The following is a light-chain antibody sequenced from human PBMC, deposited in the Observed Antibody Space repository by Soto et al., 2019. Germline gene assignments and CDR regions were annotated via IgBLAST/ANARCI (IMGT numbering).Light chain of an antibody. Sequence: DIVMTQSPLSLPVTPGEPASISCRSSQSLLFGGYNYLDWYLQKPGQSPQLLVYLGSNRASGVPDRFSGSGSATNFTLIISTVEAEDVGVYYCVKALQFPFTSGPGIKVDIK. CDR2: LGS. CDR1: QSLLFGGYNY. CDR3: VKALQFPFT. J-gene: IGKJ3*01. V-gene: IGKV2-28*01.